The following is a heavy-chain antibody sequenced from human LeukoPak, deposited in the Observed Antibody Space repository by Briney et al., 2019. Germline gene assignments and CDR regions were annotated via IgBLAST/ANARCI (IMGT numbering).Heavy chain of an antibody. CDR3: AKGYCSSTSCYTGTSYFDY. CDR2: ISGSGGST. J-gene: IGHJ4*02. CDR1: GFTFSSYA. D-gene: IGHD2-2*02. V-gene: IGHV3-23*01. Sequence: GGSLRPSCAASGFTFSSYAMSWVRQAPEKGLEWVSAISGSGGSTYYADSVKGRFTISRDNSKNTLYLQMNSLRAEDTAVYYCAKGYCSSTSCYTGTSYFDYWGQGTLVTVSS.